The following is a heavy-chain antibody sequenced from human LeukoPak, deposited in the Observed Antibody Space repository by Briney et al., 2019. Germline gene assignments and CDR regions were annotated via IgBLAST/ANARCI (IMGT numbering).Heavy chain of an antibody. CDR1: GGSISSGSYY. D-gene: IGHD3-22*01. V-gene: IGHV4-61*02. CDR3: ARGESAYDSSGYHNWFDP. Sequence: SETLSLTCTVSGGSISSGSYYWSWIRQPAGKGLEWIVRIDTSGSTNYNPSLKIRVTISVDTSKNQFSLKLRSVTAADTAVYYCARGESAYDSSGYHNWFDPWGQGTLVTVSS. J-gene: IGHJ5*02. CDR2: IDTSGST.